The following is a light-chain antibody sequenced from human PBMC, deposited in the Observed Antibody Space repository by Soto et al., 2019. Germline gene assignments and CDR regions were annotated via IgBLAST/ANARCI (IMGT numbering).Light chain of an antibody. V-gene: IGLV2-23*03. Sequence: QSALTQPASVSGSPEQSITISCTGTSSDVGSYNLVSWYQQYPGKAPKLIIYEGSERPSGISNRFSGSKSANTASLTISGLQAEDEDDYYCSSYAGRRSFNYVFGNGTKLTV. J-gene: IGLJ1*01. CDR1: SSDVGSYNL. CDR3: SSYAGRRSFNYV. CDR2: EGS.